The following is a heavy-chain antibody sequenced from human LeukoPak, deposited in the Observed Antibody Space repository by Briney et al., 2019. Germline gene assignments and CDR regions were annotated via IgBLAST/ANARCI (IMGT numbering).Heavy chain of an antibody. CDR1: GFTFSSYS. V-gene: IGHV3-21*01. Sequence: GGSLRLSCAAPGFTFSSYSMNWVRQAPGKGLEWVSSISSSSSYIYYADSVKGRFTISRDNAKNSLYLQMNSLRAEDTAVYYCARSLEYSSTDFDYWGQGTLVTVSS. J-gene: IGHJ4*02. D-gene: IGHD6-6*01. CDR2: ISSSSSYI. CDR3: ARSLEYSSTDFDY.